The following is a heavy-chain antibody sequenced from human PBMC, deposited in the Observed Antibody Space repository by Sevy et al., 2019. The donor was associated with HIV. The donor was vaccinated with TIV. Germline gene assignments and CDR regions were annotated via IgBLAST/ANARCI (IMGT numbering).Heavy chain of an antibody. D-gene: IGHD3-16*01. Sequence: EGSLRLSCAASGFRFSDHALHWVRQAPGKGLEWLGVMPYDGFSASYADSVKGQFIISRDNPKNTVYLQIKSVSPDDTATYYCARDGMVDDDYVWGKGYFDSWGQGSQVTVSS. V-gene: IGHV3-30*04. CDR2: MPYDGFSA. CDR1: GFRFSDHA. J-gene: IGHJ4*02. CDR3: ARDGMVDDDYVWGKGYFDS.